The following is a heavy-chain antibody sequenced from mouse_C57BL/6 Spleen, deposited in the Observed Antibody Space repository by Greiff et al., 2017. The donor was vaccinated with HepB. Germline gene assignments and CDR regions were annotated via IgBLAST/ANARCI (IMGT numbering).Heavy chain of an antibody. CDR3: SRTGTRLSGGFDY. Sequence: VLLQQSGPELVKPGASVKISCKASGFTFTDYYMNWVNQSHGKSLEWIGDINTNSGCTSYNQKFKGKFTLTVDKSCSTAYMELRSLTSEDSAVYYCSRTGTRLSGGFDYWGQGTTLTVSS. CDR2: INTNSGCT. V-gene: IGHV1-26*01. CDR1: GFTFTDYY. D-gene: IGHD2-4*01. J-gene: IGHJ2*01.